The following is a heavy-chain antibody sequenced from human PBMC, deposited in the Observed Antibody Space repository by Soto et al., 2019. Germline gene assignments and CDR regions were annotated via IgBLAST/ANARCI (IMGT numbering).Heavy chain of an antibody. D-gene: IGHD3-10*01. CDR3: ATDYQTYYYGSGSYSPPFY. Sequence: ASVKVSCKASGYTFTGYYMHWVRQAPGQGLEWMGWINPNSGGTNYAQKFQGRVTMTRDTSISTAYMELSRLRSDDTAVYYCATDYQTYYYGSGSYSPPFYWGQGTLVTVSS. J-gene: IGHJ4*02. CDR2: INPNSGGT. V-gene: IGHV1-2*02. CDR1: GYTFTGYY.